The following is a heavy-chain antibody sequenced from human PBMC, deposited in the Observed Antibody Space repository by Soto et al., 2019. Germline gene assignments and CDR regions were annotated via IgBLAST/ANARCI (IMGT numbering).Heavy chain of an antibody. D-gene: IGHD2-8*02. CDR3: ERVLGGPLYYFDC. J-gene: IGHJ4*02. Sequence: PSETLSLTCAVSGYSISAGNYCGCRRQPPGKGVECIGSIYQSGSTYYNHSLRGRATISVDTSKTQFSLRLSSVTAADTAVYYCERVLGGPLYYFDCWGQGTLVTVSS. CDR1: GYSISAGNY. CDR2: IYQSGST. V-gene: IGHV4-38-2*01.